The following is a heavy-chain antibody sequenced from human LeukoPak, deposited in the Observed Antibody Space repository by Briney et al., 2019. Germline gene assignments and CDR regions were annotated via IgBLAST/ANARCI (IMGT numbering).Heavy chain of an antibody. CDR2: INHSGST. Sequence: SETLSLTCAVYGGSFSGYYWSWIRQPPGKGLEWIGEINHSGSTNYNPSLKSRVTISVDTSKNQFSLKLSSVTAADTAVYYCARLSVRGVITHHYYYYYMDVWGKGTTVTISS. CDR1: GGSFSGYY. CDR3: ARLSVRGVITHHYYYYYMDV. J-gene: IGHJ6*03. V-gene: IGHV4-34*01. D-gene: IGHD3-10*01.